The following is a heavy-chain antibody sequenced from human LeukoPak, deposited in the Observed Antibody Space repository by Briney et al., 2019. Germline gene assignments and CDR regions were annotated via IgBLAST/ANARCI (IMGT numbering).Heavy chain of an antibody. CDR1: GYNFSNYW. J-gene: IGHJ6*02. V-gene: IGHV5-51*01. CDR3: ARHPRGDIVYGMDV. D-gene: IGHD5-12*01. Sequence: GASLQISCKGSGYNFSNYWIGWVRQLPGKGLEWMGIIYPGDSDTRYSPSFQGQVTISADKSISTAYLQWSGLKASDTAIYYCARHPRGDIVYGMDVWGRGTTVTVSS. CDR2: IYPGDSDT.